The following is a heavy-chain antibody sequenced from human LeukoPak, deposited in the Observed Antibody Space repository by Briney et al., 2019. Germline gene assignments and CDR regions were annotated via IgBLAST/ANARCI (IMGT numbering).Heavy chain of an antibody. CDR3: ARDRDSSGWYDY. Sequence: SETLSLTCTISGGSISDYYWGWIRQPPGKGLAWIGYSHSSGDTNYNSSLKSRVTISLDTSKNDFSLQLNSVTPEDTAVYYCARDRDSSGWYDYWGQGTLVTVSS. D-gene: IGHD6-19*01. V-gene: IGHV4-59*12. J-gene: IGHJ4*02. CDR2: SHSSGDT. CDR1: GGSISDYY.